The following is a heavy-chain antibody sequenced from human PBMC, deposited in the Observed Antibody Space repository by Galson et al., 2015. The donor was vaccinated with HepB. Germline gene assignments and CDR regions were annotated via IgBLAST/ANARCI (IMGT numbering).Heavy chain of an antibody. J-gene: IGHJ2*01. V-gene: IGHV1-69*02. CDR1: GGTFSSYT. CDR2: IIPILGIA. Sequence: SVKVSCKASGGTFSSYTISWVRQAPGQGLEWMGRIIPILGIANYAQKFQGRVTITADKSTSTAYMELSSLRSEDTAVYYCASKYSLAYGDYWYFDLWGRGTLVTVSS. D-gene: IGHD4-17*01. CDR3: ASKYSLAYGDYWYFDL.